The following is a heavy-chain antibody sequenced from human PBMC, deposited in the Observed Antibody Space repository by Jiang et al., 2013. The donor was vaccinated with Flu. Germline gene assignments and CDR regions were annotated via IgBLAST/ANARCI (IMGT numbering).Heavy chain of an antibody. CDR1: GGSFSGYY. J-gene: IGHJ4*02. CDR2: INHSGST. D-gene: IGHD2-2*01. V-gene: IGHV4-34*01. CDR3: ARAGYAQTRFDY. Sequence: LLKPSETLSLTCAVYGGSFSGYYWSWIRQPPGKGLEWIGEINHSGSTNYNPSLKSRVTISVDTSKNQFSLKLSSVTAADTAVYYCARAGYAQTRFDYWGQGTLVTVSS.